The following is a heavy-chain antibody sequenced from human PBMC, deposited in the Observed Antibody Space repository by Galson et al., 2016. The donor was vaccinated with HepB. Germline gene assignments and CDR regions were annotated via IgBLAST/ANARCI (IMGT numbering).Heavy chain of an antibody. J-gene: IGHJ4*02. CDR3: TKDPQLYVTRGVWDN. CDR2: ISYDGSEE. Sequence: SLRLSCAVSGLIFSDYAMHWVRQAPGKGLEWVAVISYDGSEEFYADSLKGRFTISRDNSRDTLYLQMNSLRPEDTAVYYCTKDPQLYVTRGVWDNWGQGALVTVSS. V-gene: IGHV3-30*07. D-gene: IGHD3-10*01. CDR1: GLIFSDYA.